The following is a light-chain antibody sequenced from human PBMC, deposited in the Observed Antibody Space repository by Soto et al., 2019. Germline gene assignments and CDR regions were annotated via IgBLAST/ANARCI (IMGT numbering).Light chain of an antibody. J-gene: IGLJ1*01. CDR1: SNVIGSYNY. V-gene: IGLV2-14*01. Sequence: QSVLTQPASVSGSPGQSITISCTGTSNVIGSYNYVSWYQQHPDKAPKVMIYDVGNRPSGVSNRFSGSKSGDTASLTISGLQAEDEADYYCSSYTSSTTYVFGTGTKVTVL. CDR2: DVG. CDR3: SSYTSSTTYV.